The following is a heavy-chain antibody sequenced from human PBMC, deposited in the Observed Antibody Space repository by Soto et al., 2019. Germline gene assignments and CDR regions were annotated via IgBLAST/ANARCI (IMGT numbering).Heavy chain of an antibody. CDR1: GYTFTSYG. D-gene: IGHD3-16*01. V-gene: IGHV1-18*01. CDR2: INPYNGNT. Sequence: QVQLVQSGAEVKKPGASVKVSCKASGYTFTSYGISWVRQAPGQGLEWMGWINPYNGNTNYAQKLQGRVTMTTETSTNTAYMELRSRRSDDTAVYYCARDWFGIDYWGQGTLVTVSS. J-gene: IGHJ4*02. CDR3: ARDWFGIDY.